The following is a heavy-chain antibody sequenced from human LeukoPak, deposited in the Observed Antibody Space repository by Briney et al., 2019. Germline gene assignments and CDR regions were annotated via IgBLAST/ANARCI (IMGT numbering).Heavy chain of an antibody. CDR1: GGSISSGSYY. Sequence: KASETLSLTCTVSGGSISSGSYYWSWIRQPAGKGLEWIGRIYTSGSTNYNPSLKSRVTISVDTSKNQFSLKLSSVTAADTAVYYCARHTIRYFDWLLDYFDYWGQGTLVTVSS. J-gene: IGHJ4*02. D-gene: IGHD3-9*01. CDR3: ARHTIRYFDWLLDYFDY. CDR2: IYTSGST. V-gene: IGHV4-61*02.